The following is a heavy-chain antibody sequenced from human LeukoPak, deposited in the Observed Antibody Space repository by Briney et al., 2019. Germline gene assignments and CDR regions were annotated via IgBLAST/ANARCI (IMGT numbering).Heavy chain of an antibody. D-gene: IGHD3-10*01. J-gene: IGHJ3*02. Sequence: GESLKISCKGSGYSFTSYWIGWVRQMPGKGLEWMGIIYPGDSDTRYSPSFQGQVTISADKSISTAYLQWSSLKASDTAMYYCARREWRGVGHPPDAFDIWGQGTMVTVSS. CDR1: GYSFTSYW. CDR2: IYPGDSDT. V-gene: IGHV5-51*01. CDR3: ARREWRGVGHPPDAFDI.